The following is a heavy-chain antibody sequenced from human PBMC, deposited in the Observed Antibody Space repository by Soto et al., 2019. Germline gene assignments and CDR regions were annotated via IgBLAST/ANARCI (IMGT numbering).Heavy chain of an antibody. Sequence: GESLKISCEGSGYSFTNYWIGWVRQMPGKGLEWMGIVYPRDSDTRYSPSFQGQVTISADRSISTAYLQWSSLKASDTAMYYCATLYYYDHQGPMDVWGQGTTVTVSS. CDR1: GYSFTNYW. CDR3: ATLYYYDHQGPMDV. J-gene: IGHJ6*02. CDR2: VYPRDSDT. V-gene: IGHV5-51*01. D-gene: IGHD3-22*01.